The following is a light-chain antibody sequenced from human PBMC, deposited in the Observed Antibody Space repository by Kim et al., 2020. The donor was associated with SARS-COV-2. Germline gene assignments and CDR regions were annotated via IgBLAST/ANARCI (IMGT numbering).Light chain of an antibody. CDR1: QNIDTY. J-gene: IGKJ2*01. Sequence: DIEMTQSPSSVSASIGDRVTITCRASQNIDTYLAWYQLKSGKAPKLLIFDAVILQCGVPSRFSGSGSGTDFTLTISSLQPEDFATYYCHHSKIYPYTFGQGTKLEI. CDR2: DAV. CDR3: HHSKIYPYT. V-gene: IGKV1-12*01.